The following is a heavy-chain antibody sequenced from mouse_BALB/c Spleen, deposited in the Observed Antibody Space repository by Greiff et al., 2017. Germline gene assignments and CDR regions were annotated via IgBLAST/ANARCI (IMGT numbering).Heavy chain of an antibody. V-gene: IGHV14-3*02. J-gene: IGHJ2*01. CDR1: GFNIKDTY. CDR3: ATHYYGSSYEGYYFDY. D-gene: IGHD1-1*01. CDR2: IDPENGNT. Sequence: VQLQQSGAELVKPGASVKLSCTASGFNIKDTYMHWVKQRPEQGLEWIGWIDPENGNTIYDPKFQGKASITADTSSNTAYLQLSSLTSEDTAVYYCATHYYGSSYEGYYFDYWGQGTTLTVSS.